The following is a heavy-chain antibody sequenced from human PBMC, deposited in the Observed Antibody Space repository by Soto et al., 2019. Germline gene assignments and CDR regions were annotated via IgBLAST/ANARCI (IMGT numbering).Heavy chain of an antibody. CDR3: ARLYSSSSGWFDP. D-gene: IGHD6-6*01. J-gene: IGHJ5*02. V-gene: IGHV4-34*01. CDR1: GGSFSGYY. CDR2: INHSGST. Sequence: PSETLSLTCAVYGGSFSGYYWSWIRQPPGKGLEWIGEINHSGSTNYNPSLKSRVTISVDTSKNQFSLKLSSVTAADTAVYYCARLYSSSSGWFDPWGQGTLVTVSS.